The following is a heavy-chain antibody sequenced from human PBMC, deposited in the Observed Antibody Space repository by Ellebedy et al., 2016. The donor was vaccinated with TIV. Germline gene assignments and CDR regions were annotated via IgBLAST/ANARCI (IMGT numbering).Heavy chain of an antibody. CDR3: AKGSPTSK. CDR2: ISGSSSHT. Sequence: GESLKISXAASGFTFSTNAMTWVRQAPGKGLEWVSSISGSSSHTYYADSVKGRFTISRDNSKNTLYLQMSSLRAEDTALYYCAKGSPTSKWGQGTLVTVSS. D-gene: IGHD3-10*01. CDR1: GFTFSTNA. J-gene: IGHJ4*02. V-gene: IGHV3-23*01.